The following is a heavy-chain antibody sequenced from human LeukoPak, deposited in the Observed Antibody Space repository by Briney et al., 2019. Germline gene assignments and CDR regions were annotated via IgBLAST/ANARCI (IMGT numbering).Heavy chain of an antibody. CDR3: ARTRFDSSGYYPYYFDY. CDR1: GGSISISSYY. Sequence: SETLSLTCTVSGGSISISSYYWSWIRQPPGKGLEWIGYIYYTGTTNCNPSLKSRVTISVDRSTNQFSLKLNSVTAADTAVYFCARTRFDSSGYYPYYFDYWGQGTLVTVSS. J-gene: IGHJ4*02. V-gene: IGHV4-61*05. D-gene: IGHD3-22*01. CDR2: IYYTGTT.